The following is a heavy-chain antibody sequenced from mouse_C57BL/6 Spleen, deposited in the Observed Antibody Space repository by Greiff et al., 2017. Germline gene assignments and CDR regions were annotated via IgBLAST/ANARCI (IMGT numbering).Heavy chain of an antibody. CDR3: ARRGGSSPFAY. CDR1: GYTFTSYW. V-gene: IGHV1-61*01. D-gene: IGHD1-1*01. CDR2: IYPSDSET. J-gene: IGHJ3*01. Sequence: QVQLKQSGAELVRPGSSVKLSCKASGYTFTSYWMDWVKQRPGQGLEWIGNIYPSDSETHYNQKFKDKATLTVDKSSSTAYMQLSSLTSEDSAVYYCARRGGSSPFAYWGQGTLVTVSA.